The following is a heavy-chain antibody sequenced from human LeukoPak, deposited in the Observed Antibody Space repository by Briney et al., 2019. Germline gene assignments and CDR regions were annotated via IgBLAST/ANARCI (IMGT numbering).Heavy chain of an antibody. Sequence: PSETLSLTCTVSGGSISSYYWSWIRQPPGKGLEWIGYIYYSGSTNYNPSLKSRVTISVDTSKNQFSLKLSSVTAADTAVYYCARLYAGDSSGFFDYWGQGTLVTVSS. J-gene: IGHJ4*02. D-gene: IGHD3-22*01. CDR2: IYYSGST. V-gene: IGHV4-59*08. CDR1: GGSISSYY. CDR3: ARLYAGDSSGFFDY.